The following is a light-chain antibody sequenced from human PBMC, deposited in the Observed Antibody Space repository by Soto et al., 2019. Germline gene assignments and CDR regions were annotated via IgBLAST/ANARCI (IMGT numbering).Light chain of an antibody. Sequence: EIGLTQSPATLSLSLGDRATLSCRASQSVSRYLAWYQQKPGQAPRLLIHDTSTRATGVPDTFSGSGSGTEFTLTISSLEPEDSAMNYCQQRFSWPPTFGGGTHVEIK. CDR3: QQRFSWPPT. J-gene: IGKJ4*01. V-gene: IGKV3-11*01. CDR1: QSVSRY. CDR2: DTS.